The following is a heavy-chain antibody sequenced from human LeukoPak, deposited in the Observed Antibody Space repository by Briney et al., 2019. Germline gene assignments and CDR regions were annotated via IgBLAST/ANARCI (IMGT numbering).Heavy chain of an antibody. J-gene: IGHJ6*02. CDR3: TRDQGSITMVRGATRNYYYYYGMDV. V-gene: IGHV3-49*03. D-gene: IGHD3-10*01. CDR1: GFTFGDYA. Sequence: GGSLRLSCTASGFTFGDYAMSWFRQAPGKGLEWVGFIRSKAYGGTTEYAASVKGRFTISRDDSKSIAYLQTNSLKTEDTAVYYCTRDQGSITMVRGATRNYYYYYGMDVWGQGTTVTVSS. CDR2: IRSKAYGGTT.